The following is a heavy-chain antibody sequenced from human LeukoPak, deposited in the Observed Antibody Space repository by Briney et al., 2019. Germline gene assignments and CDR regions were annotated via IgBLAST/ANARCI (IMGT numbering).Heavy chain of an antibody. J-gene: IGHJ5*02. D-gene: IGHD3-10*01. CDR1: GGSISSSSYY. V-gene: IGHV4-39*07. CDR3: ASYGSGMVDP. CDR2: IYYSGNT. Sequence: SETLSLTCTVSGGSISSSSYYWGCIRQPPGKGLEWIGSIYYSGNTYYNPSLKSRVTISVDTSKNQFSLKLSSVTAADTAVYYCASYGSGMVDPWGQGTLVTVSS.